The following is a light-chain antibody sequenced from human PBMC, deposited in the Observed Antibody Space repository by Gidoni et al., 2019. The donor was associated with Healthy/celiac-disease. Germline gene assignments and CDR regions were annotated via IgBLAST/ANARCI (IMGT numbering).Light chain of an antibody. CDR1: SSNIGRNY. CDR3: AAWDDSLSGYV. V-gene: IGLV1-47*01. J-gene: IGLJ1*01. Sequence: SVLNQPPSASRTPGQRVTIPCSGSSSNIGRNYVYWYQQLPGTAPKLLIYRNNQRASGVPDRFSGSKSGTSASLAISGLLSEDEADSYCAAWDDSLSGYVFGTGTKFTVL. CDR2: RNN.